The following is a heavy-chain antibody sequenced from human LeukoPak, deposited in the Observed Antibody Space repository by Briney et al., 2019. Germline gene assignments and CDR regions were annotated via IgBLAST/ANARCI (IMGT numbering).Heavy chain of an antibody. CDR3: AKQLGYCSDGSCYFPY. D-gene: IGHD2-15*01. J-gene: IGHJ4*02. CDR1: GFTFSSSA. Sequence: HPGGSLRLSCAASGFTFSSSAMSWVRQAPGKGLEWVSAISNNGGYTYYADSVQGRFTISRDNSKSTLCLQMNSLRADDTAVYYCAKQLGYCSDGSCYFPYWGQGTLVTVSS. V-gene: IGHV3-23*01. CDR2: ISNNGGYT.